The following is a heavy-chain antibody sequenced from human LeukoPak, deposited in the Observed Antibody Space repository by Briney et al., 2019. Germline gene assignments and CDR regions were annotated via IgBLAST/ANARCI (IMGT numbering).Heavy chain of an antibody. CDR1: GWSFSGYY. CDR2: INHSGST. V-gene: IGHV4-34*01. Sequence: PSETLSLTCAVYGWSFSGYYWSWIRQPPGKGLEWIGEINHSGSTNDDPSHKSRVTISVDTSKNQFSLKLSSVTAADTAVYYWARGGRHTGSFGYWGQGTLVTVSS. D-gene: IGHD3-10*01. J-gene: IGHJ4*02. CDR3: ARGGRHTGSFGY.